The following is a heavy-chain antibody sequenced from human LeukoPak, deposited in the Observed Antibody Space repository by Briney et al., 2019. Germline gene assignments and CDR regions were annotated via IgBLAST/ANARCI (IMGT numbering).Heavy chain of an antibody. J-gene: IGHJ4*02. Sequence: PGGSLTLSCAASGFTVSSNYMSWVRPAPGKGLEWVAVIYSGGSTYYADSVKGRFTISRDNSKNTLYLQMNSLRAEDTAVYYCARDRMVWGVIGSEGFDYWGQGTLVTVSS. CDR3: ARDRMVWGVIGSEGFDY. CDR2: IYSGGST. V-gene: IGHV3-66*01. D-gene: IGHD3-10*01. CDR1: GFTVSSNY.